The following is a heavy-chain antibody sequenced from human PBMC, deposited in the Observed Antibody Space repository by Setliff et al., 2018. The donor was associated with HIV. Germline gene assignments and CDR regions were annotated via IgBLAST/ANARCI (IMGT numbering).Heavy chain of an antibody. D-gene: IGHD3-22*01. CDR3: AREGYDDSSGYSAFDI. Sequence: GASVKVSCKASGYTFTDYFIHWVRQAPGQGLEWMGRINPNNGGTNYAQKFQGRVTMTRDTSISTAYMELSRLRSDDTAVYYCAREGYDDSSGYSAFDIWGQGTMVTVSS. V-gene: IGHV1-2*06. CDR1: GYTFTDYF. J-gene: IGHJ3*02. CDR2: INPNNGGT.